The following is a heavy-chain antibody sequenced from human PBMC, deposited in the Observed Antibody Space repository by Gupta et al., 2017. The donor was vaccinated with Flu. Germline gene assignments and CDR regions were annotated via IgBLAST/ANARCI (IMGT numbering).Heavy chain of an antibody. CDR1: GFSLRKYG. CDR2: TSYDGTNK. D-gene: IGHD1-1*01. J-gene: IGHJ6*02. V-gene: IGHV3-30*18. CDR3: AKDWKWNFNNFGMNV. Sequence: QEQVVESGGGVVQPGRSLRLSCVASGFSLRKYGKQLVRQAPGKGLEWVAVTSYDGTNKNYADSVKGRFTISRDNSKNTLYLQMNSLRTEDTAVYYCAKDWKWNFNNFGMNVWGPGTTVSVSS.